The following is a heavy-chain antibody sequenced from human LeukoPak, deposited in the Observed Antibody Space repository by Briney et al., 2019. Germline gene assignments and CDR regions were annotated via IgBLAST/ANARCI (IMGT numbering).Heavy chain of an antibody. D-gene: IGHD2/OR15-2a*01. CDR2: TSASGGA. J-gene: IGHJ4*02. CDR1: GGSFSSGGYY. Sequence: PSETLSLTCTVSGGSFSSGGYYWGWTRHHPGKGLDWIGFTSASGGAYYTPSLMSRITMSVDRSPNQFSLKLSAVTAADTAVYFCAAAGWQYFYFDSWGQGTLVTVSS. CDR3: AAAGWQYFYFDS. V-gene: IGHV4-31*03.